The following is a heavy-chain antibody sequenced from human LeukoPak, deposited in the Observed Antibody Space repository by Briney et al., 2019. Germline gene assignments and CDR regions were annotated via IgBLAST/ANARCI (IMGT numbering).Heavy chain of an antibody. V-gene: IGHV3-21*01. Sequence: GGSLRLSCAASGFTFSIYNMNWVRQTPRKGLEWVSLISSSSGYIYYTDSVKGRFTISRDNAKNSLYLQMNSLRAEDSAVYYCTRGSEWEPLYYFDYWGQGSLVTVSS. CDR3: TRGSEWEPLYYFDY. D-gene: IGHD1-26*01. CDR1: GFTFSIYN. CDR2: ISSSSGYI. J-gene: IGHJ4*02.